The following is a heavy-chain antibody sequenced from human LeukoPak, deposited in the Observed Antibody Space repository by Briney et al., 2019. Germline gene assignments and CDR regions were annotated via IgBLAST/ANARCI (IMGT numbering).Heavy chain of an antibody. CDR1: AYSITYGHE. CDR2: IYYGGST. V-gene: IGHV4-38-2*02. CDR3: ARLKSPSYGASNFDY. D-gene: IGHD3-16*01. J-gene: IGHJ4*02. Sequence: SETLSLTCTVSAYSITYGHEWGWIRQSPGRGLDWIGHIYYGGSTSYNPSLKSRVTLSVDTSKNQFSLNLTSVTAADTAVYYCARLKSPSYGASNFDYWGQGTLVTVSS.